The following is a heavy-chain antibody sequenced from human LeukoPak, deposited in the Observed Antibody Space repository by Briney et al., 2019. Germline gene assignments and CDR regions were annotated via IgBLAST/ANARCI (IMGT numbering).Heavy chain of an antibody. V-gene: IGHV3-73*01. J-gene: IGHJ4*02. CDR1: GFTFSGSA. CDR3: TRLDGYIYDSGADY. D-gene: IGHD5-18*01. CDR2: IRSKANSYAT. Sequence: PGGSPRLSCAASGFTFSGSAMHWVRQASGKGLEWVGRIRSKANSYATAYAASVKGRFTISRDDSMNTAYLQMNSLKTEDTAVYYCTRLDGYIYDSGADYWRQGTLLTVSS.